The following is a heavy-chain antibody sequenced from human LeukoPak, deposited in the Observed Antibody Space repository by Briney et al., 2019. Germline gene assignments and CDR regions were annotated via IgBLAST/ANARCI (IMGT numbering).Heavy chain of an antibody. J-gene: IGHJ3*02. D-gene: IGHD4-17*01. V-gene: IGHV4-59*11. CDR3: ARDLVTVTKGFDI. CDR1: GDSFSSHY. Sequence: ASETLSLTGAVSGDSFSSHYWTWIRQPPGRGLEWIGYISYIGTTNYNPSLKGRVTISIDTSKNQFSLKLSSVTTADTAVYYCARDLVTVTKGFDIWGLGTMVSVSS. CDR2: ISYIGTT.